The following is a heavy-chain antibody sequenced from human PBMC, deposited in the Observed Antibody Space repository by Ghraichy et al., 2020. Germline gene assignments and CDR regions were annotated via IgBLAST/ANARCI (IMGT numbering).Heavy chain of an antibody. Sequence: ASVKVSCKASGYTFTAYYIHWVRQAPGQGLEWMGWINPNSGGAAYAQNFQGRVTMTRDTSISIVYMELSQLRSDDTAIYYCARVGYNWNNAPSYWGQGTLVSVSS. J-gene: IGHJ4*02. V-gene: IGHV1-2*02. CDR2: INPNSGGA. D-gene: IGHD1/OR15-1a*01. CDR1: GYTFTAYY. CDR3: ARVGYNWNNAPSY.